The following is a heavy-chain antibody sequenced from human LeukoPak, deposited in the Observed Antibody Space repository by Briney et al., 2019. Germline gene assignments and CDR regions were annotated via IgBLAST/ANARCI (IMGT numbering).Heavy chain of an antibody. D-gene: IGHD2-2*01. Sequence: NPSQTLSLTCTVSGGSISSGSYYWSWIRQPAGKGLEWIGRIYTSGSTNYNPPLKSRVTISVDTSKNQFSLKLSSVTAADTAVYYCARGERQYQLLWDFYYYYMDVWGKGTTVTVSS. CDR3: ARGERQYQLLWDFYYYYMDV. CDR1: GGSISSGSYY. V-gene: IGHV4-61*02. CDR2: IYTSGST. J-gene: IGHJ6*03.